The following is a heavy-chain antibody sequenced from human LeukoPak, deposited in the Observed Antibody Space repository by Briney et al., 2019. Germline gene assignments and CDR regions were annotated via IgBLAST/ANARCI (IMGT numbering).Heavy chain of an antibody. Sequence: LGESLKISCKGSGYRSTSYWISWVRQMPGKGLEWMGRIDPSDSYTNYSPSFQGHVTISADKSISTAYLQWSSLKASDTAMYYCARRRIAAAGSPGYGMDVWGQGTTVTVSS. CDR2: IDPSDSYT. D-gene: IGHD6-13*01. V-gene: IGHV5-10-1*01. CDR1: GYRSTSYW. CDR3: ARRRIAAAGSPGYGMDV. J-gene: IGHJ6*02.